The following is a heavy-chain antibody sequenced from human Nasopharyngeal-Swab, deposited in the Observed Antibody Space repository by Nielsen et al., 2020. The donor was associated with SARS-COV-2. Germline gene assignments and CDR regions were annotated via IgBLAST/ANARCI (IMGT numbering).Heavy chain of an antibody. CDR3: ARGPWFTEGEYWFDP. V-gene: IGHV3-33*01. D-gene: IGHD3-10*01. J-gene: IGHJ5*02. CDR2: IWYDGSNK. Sequence: WIRQSPGKGLEWVAVIWYDGSNKYYADSVKGRFTISRDNSKNTLYLQMNSLRAEDTAVYNCARGPWFTEGEYWFDPWGQGTLVTVSS.